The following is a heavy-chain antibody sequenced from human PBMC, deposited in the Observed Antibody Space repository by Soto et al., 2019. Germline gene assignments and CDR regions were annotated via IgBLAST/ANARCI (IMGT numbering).Heavy chain of an antibody. CDR1: GFTFSNYA. Sequence: GGSLRLSCAASGFTFSNYAMSWVRQAPGKGLEWVSAISGSGGTTYYADSVKGRFTISRDNSKNTLYLQMNSLRAEDTAVYYCAKDYSGVATRPFDYWGQGTLVTLS. CDR2: ISGSGGTT. CDR3: AKDYSGVATRPFDY. J-gene: IGHJ4*02. D-gene: IGHD6-6*01. V-gene: IGHV3-23*01.